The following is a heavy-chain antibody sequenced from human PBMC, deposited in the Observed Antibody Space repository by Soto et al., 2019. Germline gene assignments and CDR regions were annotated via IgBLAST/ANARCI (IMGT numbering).Heavy chain of an antibody. Sequence: SETLSLTCTVSGGSISSYYWSWIRQPPGKGLEWIGYIYYSGSTNYNPSLKSRVTISVDTSKNQFSLKLSSVTAADTAVYYCARDSGYVSASYYYYYGMDVWGQGTTVTVSS. D-gene: IGHD3-22*01. CDR3: ARDSGYVSASYYYYYGMDV. V-gene: IGHV4-59*01. CDR2: IYYSGST. CDR1: GGSISSYY. J-gene: IGHJ6*02.